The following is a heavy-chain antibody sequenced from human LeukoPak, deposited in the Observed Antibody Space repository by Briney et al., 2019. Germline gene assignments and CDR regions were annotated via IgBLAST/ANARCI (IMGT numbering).Heavy chain of an antibody. CDR3: ARVNIMVRGGPGAFDI. CDR1: GGSISSGGYY. CDR2: IYYSGST. D-gene: IGHD3-10*01. J-gene: IGHJ3*02. Sequence: PSETLSLTCTVSGGSISSGGYYWSWIRQHPGKGLEWIGYIYYSGSTYYNPSLKSRVTISVDTSKNQFSLKLSSVTAADTAVYYCARVNIMVRGGPGAFDIWGQGTMVTVSS. V-gene: IGHV4-31*03.